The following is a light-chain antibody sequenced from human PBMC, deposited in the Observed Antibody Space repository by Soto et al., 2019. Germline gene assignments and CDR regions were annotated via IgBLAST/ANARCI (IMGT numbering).Light chain of an antibody. J-gene: IGKJ1*01. V-gene: IGKV1-5*03. CDR2: KAS. CDR1: QSISSW. CDR3: QQYNSYWT. Sequence: DIQMTQSPSTPSASVGDRVNITCRASQSISSWLAWYQQKPGKAPXLLIYKASSLEGGVPSRFSGSGSGTEFTLTISSLQPDDFATYYCQQYNSYWTLGQGTKVDIK.